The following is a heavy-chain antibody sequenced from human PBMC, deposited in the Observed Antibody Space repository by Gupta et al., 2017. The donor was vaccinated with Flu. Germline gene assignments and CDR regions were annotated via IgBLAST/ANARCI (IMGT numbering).Heavy chain of an antibody. Sequence: QGQLVQSGAKVKKPGSSVKVSCKDSGVTSTTYAFTWVRPAPGQGLVWMGGVIPFFGRTKYAQNFQDRVNITADKSATTVYMELSSRTSADTACYYCARGRGEYRGYTVGADSTYDDAFDSWGQGTMVTVSS. CDR2: VIPFFGRT. J-gene: IGHJ3*02. CDR3: ARGRGEYRGYTVGADSTYDDAFDS. D-gene: IGHD5-18*01. V-gene: IGHV1-69*06. CDR1: GVTSTTYA.